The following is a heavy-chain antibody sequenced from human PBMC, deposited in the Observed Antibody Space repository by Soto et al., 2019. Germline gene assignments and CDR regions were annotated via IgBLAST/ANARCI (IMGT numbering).Heavy chain of an antibody. J-gene: IGHJ3*02. CDR1: GYTFTSYD. CDR2: MNPNSGNT. Sequence: ASVKVSCKASGYTFTSYDINWVRQATGQGLEWMGWMNPNSGNTGYAQKFQGRVTMSRNTSISTAYMELSSLRSEDTAVHYCATAARVMITFGGVIVTPSDAFDIWGQGTMVTVSS. V-gene: IGHV1-8*01. CDR3: ATAARVMITFGGVIVTPSDAFDI. D-gene: IGHD3-16*02.